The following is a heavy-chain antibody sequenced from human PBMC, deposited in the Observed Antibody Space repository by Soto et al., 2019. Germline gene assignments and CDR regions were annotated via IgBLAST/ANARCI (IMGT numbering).Heavy chain of an antibody. Sequence: GGSLRLSCAASGFTFSSYAMSWVRQAPGKGLEWVSAISGSGGSTYYADSVKGRFTISRDNSKNTLYLQMNSLRAEDTAVYYCAKDWDSSGWYEIYQLPPIWGQGTMVTVSS. V-gene: IGHV3-23*01. CDR3: AKDWDSSGWYEIYQLPPI. CDR1: GFTFSSYA. D-gene: IGHD6-19*01. J-gene: IGHJ3*02. CDR2: ISGSGGST.